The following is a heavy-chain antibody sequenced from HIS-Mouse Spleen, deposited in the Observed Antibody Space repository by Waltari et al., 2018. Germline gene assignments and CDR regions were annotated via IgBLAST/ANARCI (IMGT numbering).Heavy chain of an antibody. Sequence: ASVKVSCKASGYTFTSYGISWVRQAPGQGLEWMGWISAYNGNTNYAQKLQGRVTMTTDTSTSTAYMELRSLRSDDTAVYYCARDPPYCTNGICYRGDVENWFDPWGQGTLVTVSS. CDR1: GYTFTSYG. CDR3: ARDPPYCTNGICYRGDVENWFDP. J-gene: IGHJ5*02. D-gene: IGHD2-8*01. V-gene: IGHV1-18*01. CDR2: ISAYNGNT.